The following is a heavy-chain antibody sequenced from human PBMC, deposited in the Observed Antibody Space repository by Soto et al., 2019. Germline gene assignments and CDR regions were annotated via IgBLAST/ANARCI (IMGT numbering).Heavy chain of an antibody. Sequence: GGSLRLSCAASGFTFSSYSMNWVRQAPGKGLEWVSYISSSSSTIYYADSVKGRFTISRDNAKNSLYLQMNSLRAEDTAVYYCARKYCSSTSCYALDFDYWGQGTLVTVSS. D-gene: IGHD2-2*01. V-gene: IGHV3-48*01. CDR2: ISSSSSTI. J-gene: IGHJ4*02. CDR1: GFTFSSYS. CDR3: ARKYCSSTSCYALDFDY.